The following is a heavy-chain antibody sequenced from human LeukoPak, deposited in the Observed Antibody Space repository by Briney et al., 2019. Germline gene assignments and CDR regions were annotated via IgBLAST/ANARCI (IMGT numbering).Heavy chain of an antibody. CDR1: GYTLTELS. CDR2: FDREDGET. Sequence: ASVKVSCKVSGYTLTELSMHCVLQAPGKGLEWMGGFDREDGETIYAQKFQGRVTMTEDTSTDTAYMELSSLRSEDTAVYYCASSLGFSSWYGDYWGQGTLVTVSS. J-gene: IGHJ4*02. D-gene: IGHD6-13*01. V-gene: IGHV1-24*01. CDR3: ASSLGFSSWYGDY.